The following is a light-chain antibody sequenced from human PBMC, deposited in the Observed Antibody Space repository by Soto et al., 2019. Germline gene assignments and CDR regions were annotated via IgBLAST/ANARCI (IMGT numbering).Light chain of an antibody. Sequence: DIPMTQSPSSLSASVGDRVTITCQASHDITSYLNWYQHKPGKDPKLLIYDASILEAGVPSRFSGSGSGTDFTFTTSSLQPEDVATYYCQKCDYLPIFGPGTTVDFK. CDR1: HDITSY. V-gene: IGKV1-33*01. CDR2: DAS. J-gene: IGKJ3*01. CDR3: QKCDYLPI.